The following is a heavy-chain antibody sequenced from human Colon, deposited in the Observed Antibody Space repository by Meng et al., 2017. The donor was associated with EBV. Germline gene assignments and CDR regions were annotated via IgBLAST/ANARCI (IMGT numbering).Heavy chain of an antibody. CDR1: GGSIRTIDW. Sequence: QVQIQESGPGLVGASGTRHLSCAVSGGSIRTIDWWSWVRQPPGKGLEWIGEIYRGGGTNYNPSFKSRVTISVDTSNNHFSLKLSYVTAADTAVYYCARVRVIPAAVGFDYWGQGTLVTASS. D-gene: IGHD2-2*01. CDR3: ARVRVIPAAVGFDY. J-gene: IGHJ4*02. CDR2: IYRGGGT. V-gene: IGHV4-4*02.